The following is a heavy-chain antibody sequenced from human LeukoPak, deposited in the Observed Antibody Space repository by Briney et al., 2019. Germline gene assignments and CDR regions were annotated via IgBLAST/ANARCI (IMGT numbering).Heavy chain of an antibody. J-gene: IGHJ3*02. CDR2: IIPILGIA. Sequence: GASVKVSCKASGGTFSSYAISWVRQAPGQGREWMGRIIPILGIANYAQKFQGRVTITADKSTSTAYMELSGLRSEDTAVYYCARAPVPYSSGWYGDAFDIWGQGTMVTVSS. CDR1: GGTFSSYA. CDR3: ARAPVPYSSGWYGDAFDI. D-gene: IGHD6-19*01. V-gene: IGHV1-69*04.